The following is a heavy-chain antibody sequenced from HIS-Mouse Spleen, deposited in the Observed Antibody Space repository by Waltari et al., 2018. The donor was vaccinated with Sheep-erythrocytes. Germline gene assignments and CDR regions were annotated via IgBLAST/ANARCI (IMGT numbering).Heavy chain of an antibody. J-gene: IGHJ3*02. D-gene: IGHD6-13*01. Sequence: VRLVQPGAGGNTPGESRQTSGRVSAQPFPTYGLAWVPPTPRQGLEWMGIIYPGDSDTRYSPSFQGQVTISADKSISTAYLQWSSLKASDTAMYYCARHLWPHSSSWRDAFDIWGQGTMVTVSS. CDR1: AQPFPTYG. V-gene: IGHV5-51*01. CDR2: IYPGDSDT. CDR3: ARHLWPHSSSWRDAFDI.